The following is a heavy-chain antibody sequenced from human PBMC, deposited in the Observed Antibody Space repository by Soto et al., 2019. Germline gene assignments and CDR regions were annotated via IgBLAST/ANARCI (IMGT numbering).Heavy chain of an antibody. CDR2: IYSSGST. V-gene: IGHV3-53*01. CDR3: ARGYSYTQPVFDY. D-gene: IGHD5-18*01. CDR1: GFTVSNNY. Sequence: PGGSLRLSCAASGFTVSNNYMTWVRPAPGKGLEWVSFIYSSGSTYYADSVKGRFTISRDNFKNTLYLQMNSLRADDTAVYYCARGYSYTQPVFDYWGLGTLVTVSS. J-gene: IGHJ4*02.